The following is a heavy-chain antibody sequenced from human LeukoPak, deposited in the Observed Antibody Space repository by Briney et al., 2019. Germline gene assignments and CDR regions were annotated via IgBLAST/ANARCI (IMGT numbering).Heavy chain of an antibody. V-gene: IGHV1-69*05. CDR3: ASPSGSYPNFDY. CDR2: IIPIFGTA. CDR1: GGTFSSYA. J-gene: IGHJ4*02. Sequence: GASVKVSCKASGGTFSSYAISWVRQAPGQGLEWMGGIIPIFGTANYAQKFQGRVTITTGESTSTAYMELSSLRSEDTAVYYCASPSGSYPNFDYWGQGTLVTVSS. D-gene: IGHD1-26*01.